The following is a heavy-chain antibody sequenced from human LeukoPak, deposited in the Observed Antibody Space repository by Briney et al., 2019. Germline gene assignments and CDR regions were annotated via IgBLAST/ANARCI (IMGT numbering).Heavy chain of an antibody. Sequence: GGSLRLSCAASGFTFSDYYMSWIRQAPGKGLEWVSYIRSSGSTIYHADSVKGRFTISRDNAKNSLYLQMNSLRAEDTAVYYCARVDCSSTSCYEFDYWGQGTLVTVSS. CDR1: GFTFSDYY. D-gene: IGHD2-2*01. V-gene: IGHV3-11*04. CDR3: ARVDCSSTSCYEFDY. J-gene: IGHJ4*02. CDR2: IRSSGSTI.